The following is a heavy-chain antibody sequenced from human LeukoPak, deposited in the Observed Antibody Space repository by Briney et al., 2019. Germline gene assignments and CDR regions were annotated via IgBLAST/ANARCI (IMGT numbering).Heavy chain of an antibody. CDR1: GFTFSSYS. CDR2: ISSSSSYI. Sequence: GGSLRLSCAASGFTFSSYSMNWVRQAPGKGLEWVSSISSSSSYIYYADSVKGRFTISRDNAKNSLYLQMNSLRAEDTAVYYCAREQPALILTGYYNDAFDIWGQGTMVTVSS. J-gene: IGHJ3*02. CDR3: AREQPALILTGYYNDAFDI. D-gene: IGHD3-9*01. V-gene: IGHV3-21*01.